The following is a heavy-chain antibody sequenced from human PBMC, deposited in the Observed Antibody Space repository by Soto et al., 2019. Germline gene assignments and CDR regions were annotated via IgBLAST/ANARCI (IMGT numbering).Heavy chain of an antibody. D-gene: IGHD6-6*01. Sequence: QPGGSLRLSCATSGFFFSGYAMSWVRQSPGKGLEWVSGIGGSGGYTSYADSVKGRFTISRDNSKNKVYLQMKSLRAEDTAVYYCAKDAAMVSSTFNYFDHWGQGALVTVSS. CDR3: AKDAAMVSSTFNYFDH. CDR1: GFFFSGYA. J-gene: IGHJ4*02. CDR2: IGGSGGYT. V-gene: IGHV3-23*01.